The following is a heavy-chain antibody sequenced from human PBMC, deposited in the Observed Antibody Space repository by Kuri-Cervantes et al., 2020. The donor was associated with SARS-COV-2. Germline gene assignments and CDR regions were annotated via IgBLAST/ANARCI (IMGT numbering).Heavy chain of an antibody. CDR2: IYSVGST. CDR1: GFTVISNF. Sequence: LSLTRAAPGFTVISNFPCPVRQAPGEGLEWVSVIYSVGSTYYADSVKGRFTISRDNAKNSLYLPMNSLRAEDTAVYYFAREYPLVDCWGQGSLVTVSS. J-gene: IGHJ4*02. CDR3: AREYPLVDC. D-gene: IGHD2-2*01. V-gene: IGHV3-53*01.